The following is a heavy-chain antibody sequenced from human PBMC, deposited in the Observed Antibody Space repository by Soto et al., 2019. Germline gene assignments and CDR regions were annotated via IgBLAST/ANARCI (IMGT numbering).Heavy chain of an antibody. J-gene: IGHJ4*02. D-gene: IGHD6-19*01. V-gene: IGHV4-4*02. CDR2: VFHTGTT. CDR1: GDSVSSPYC. Sequence: QVQLQESGPGLVKPSGTLSLTCAVSGDSVSSPYCWCWVRQPPGKGLVWIGEVFHTGTTSYNPSLRSRVTISMDKSNNQFSLDLSSVTAADTAVYYCARSAGWYAVHSWGPGTLVIVSS. CDR3: ARSAGWYAVHS.